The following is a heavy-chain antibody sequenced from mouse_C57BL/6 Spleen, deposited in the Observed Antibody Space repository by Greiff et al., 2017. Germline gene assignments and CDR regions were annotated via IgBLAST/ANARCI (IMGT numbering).Heavy chain of an antibody. CDR3: ARGGYYGSSPYYYAMDY. J-gene: IGHJ4*01. Sequence: QVQLQQSGAELARPGASVKLSCKASGYTFTSYGISWVKQRTGQGLEWIGEIYPRSGNTYYNEKFKGKATLTADKSSSTAYMGLRSLTSEDSAVYFCARGGYYGSSPYYYAMDYWGQGTSVTVSS. CDR2: IYPRSGNT. CDR1: GYTFTSYG. V-gene: IGHV1-81*01. D-gene: IGHD1-1*01.